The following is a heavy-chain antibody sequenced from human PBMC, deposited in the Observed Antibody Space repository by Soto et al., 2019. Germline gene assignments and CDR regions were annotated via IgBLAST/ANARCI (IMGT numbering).Heavy chain of an antibody. J-gene: IGHJ5*02. V-gene: IGHV3-15*01. D-gene: IGHD2-15*01. CDR2: IKSKSDGGTT. CDR1: GFTFSDAC. CDR3: TTDLWRIAVVVGSTGYFNT. Sequence: PXGSLRLSWAASGFTFSDACMSWVRQAPGKGLDWVGLIKSKSDGGTTEYAAPVRGRFTISRDDSKNTLYLQMNSLKTEDTAVYYCTTDLWRIAVVVGSTGYFNTWGQGTPVTVSS.